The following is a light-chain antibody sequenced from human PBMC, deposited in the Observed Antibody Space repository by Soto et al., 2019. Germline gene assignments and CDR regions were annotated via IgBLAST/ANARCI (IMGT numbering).Light chain of an antibody. CDR3: QQRSYWLS. Sequence: EIVLTQSPATLSLSPGERATLSCMAGQSVSNYLAWYQQKPGQAPRLLIYEASNRASGIPARFSGSGSGTDFTLTISSLEPEDFAVYYCQQRSYWLSFGGGTKVEIK. J-gene: IGKJ4*01. V-gene: IGKV3-11*01. CDR1: QSVSNY. CDR2: EAS.